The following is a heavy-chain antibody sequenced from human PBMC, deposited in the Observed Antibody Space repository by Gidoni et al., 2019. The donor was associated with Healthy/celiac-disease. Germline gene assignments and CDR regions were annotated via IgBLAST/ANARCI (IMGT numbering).Heavy chain of an antibody. V-gene: IGHV2-5*02. J-gene: IGHJ4*02. Sequence: QITLKESGPTLVKPTQTLTLTCTFSGFSLSTYGVGVGWIRQPPGKALEWLALIYWDDDKRYSPSLKSRLTITKDTSKNQVVLTLTNMDPVDTGTYYCAHRISTVVGPTTLGFDSWGQGTLVTVSS. CDR1: GFSLSTYGVG. D-gene: IGHD1-26*01. CDR3: AHRISTVVGPTTLGFDS. CDR2: IYWDDDK.